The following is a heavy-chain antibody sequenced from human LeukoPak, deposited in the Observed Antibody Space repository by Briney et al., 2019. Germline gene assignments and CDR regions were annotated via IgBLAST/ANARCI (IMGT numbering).Heavy chain of an antibody. CDR2: IYTSGST. CDR3: ARGGWYPESFQH. J-gene: IGHJ1*01. CDR1: GGSISSYY. Sequence: SETLSLTCTVSGGSISSYYWSWIRQPAGKGLEWIGRIYTSGSTNYNPSLKSRVTISVDTSKNQFSLKLSSVTAADTAVYYCARGGWYPESFQHWGQGALVTVSS. D-gene: IGHD6-19*01. V-gene: IGHV4-4*07.